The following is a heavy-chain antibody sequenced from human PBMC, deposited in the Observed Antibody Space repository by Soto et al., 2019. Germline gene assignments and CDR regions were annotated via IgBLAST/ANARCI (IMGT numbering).Heavy chain of an antibody. J-gene: IGHJ4*02. CDR2: ITPTGAT. Sequence: EMQLLESGGGLVQPGGSLRLFCAASGFTFTNYDMTWVRQAPGKGLEWVSTITPTGATFYADTVKGRFTISRDNSRSTVFLQMNSLRAEDTPMYYCARTDNFNSQSSGWANRFDYWGQGTLVTLSS. V-gene: IGHV3-23*01. CDR3: ARTDNFNSQSSGWANRFDY. CDR1: GFTFTNYD. D-gene: IGHD6-19*01.